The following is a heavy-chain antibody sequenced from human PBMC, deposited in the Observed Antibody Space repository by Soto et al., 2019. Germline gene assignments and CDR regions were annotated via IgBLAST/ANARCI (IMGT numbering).Heavy chain of an antibody. CDR1: GDSISTTFW. J-gene: IGHJ5*02. CDR2: IHHGGHT. CDR3: XXXXXXXXXXXP. V-gene: IGHV4-4*02. Sequence: QAQLQESGPGLVQPSGTLSLTCAVSGDSISTTFWWTWVRQPPGKGLEWIGEIHHGGHTNYNPSLKSRVTISIDKXXXXXXXXXXXXXXXXXXXXXXXXXXXXXXXXXPWGQGTLVT.